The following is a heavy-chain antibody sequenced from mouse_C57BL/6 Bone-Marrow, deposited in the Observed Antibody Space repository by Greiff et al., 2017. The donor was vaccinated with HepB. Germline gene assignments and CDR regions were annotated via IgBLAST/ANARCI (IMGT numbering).Heavy chain of an antibody. D-gene: IGHD2-5*01. CDR3: ARNSNYLYFDY. Sequence: VQLVESGAELARPGASVKLSCKASGYTFTSYGISWVKQRTGQGLEWIGEIYPRSGNTYYNEKFKGKATLTADKSSSTAYMELRSLTSEDSAVYFCARNSNYLYFDYWGQGTTLTVSS. CDR2: IYPRSGNT. CDR1: GYTFTSYG. J-gene: IGHJ2*01. V-gene: IGHV1-81*01.